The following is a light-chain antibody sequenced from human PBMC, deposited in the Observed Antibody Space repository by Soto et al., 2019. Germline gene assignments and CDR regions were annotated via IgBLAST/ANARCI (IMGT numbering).Light chain of an antibody. J-gene: IGLJ2*01. CDR1: SSDVGGYNY. CDR3: SSYTSSSTLVV. CDR2: EVS. V-gene: IGLV2-14*01. Sequence: QSALTQPASVSGSPGQSITIYCTGTSSDVGGYNYVSWYQQHPGKAPKLMIYEVSNRPSGVSNRFSGSKSGNTASLPISGLQAEDEADYYCSSYTSSSTLVVFGGGTKLTVL.